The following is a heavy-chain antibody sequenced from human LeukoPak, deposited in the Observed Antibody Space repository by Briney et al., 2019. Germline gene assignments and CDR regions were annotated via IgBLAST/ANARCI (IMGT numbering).Heavy chain of an antibody. Sequence: ASVKVSCKASGGTFSSYAISWVRQAPGQGLEWMGGIIPIFTTANYAQKFQGRVTITADESTSTAYMELSSLRSEDTAVYYCARAAMATIIYFDYWGQGTLVTVSS. CDR1: GGTFSSYA. D-gene: IGHD5-24*01. V-gene: IGHV1-69*13. J-gene: IGHJ4*02. CDR3: ARAAMATIIYFDY. CDR2: IIPIFTTA.